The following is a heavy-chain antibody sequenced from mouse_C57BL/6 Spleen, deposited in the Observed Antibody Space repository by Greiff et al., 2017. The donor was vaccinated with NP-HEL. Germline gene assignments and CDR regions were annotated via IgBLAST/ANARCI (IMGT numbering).Heavy chain of an antibody. Sequence: VKLQESGAELVKPGASVKISCKASGYAFSSYWMNWVKQRPGKGLEWIGQIYPGDGDTNYNGKFKGKATLTADKSSSTAYMQLSSLTSEDSAVYFCARSVDYGLAYWGQGTLVTVSA. J-gene: IGHJ3*01. CDR3: ARSVDYGLAY. D-gene: IGHD2-4*01. CDR2: IYPGDGDT. CDR1: GYAFSSYW. V-gene: IGHV1-80*01.